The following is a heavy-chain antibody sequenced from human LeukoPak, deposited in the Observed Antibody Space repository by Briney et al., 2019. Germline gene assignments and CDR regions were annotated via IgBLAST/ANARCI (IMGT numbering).Heavy chain of an antibody. Sequence: PGGSLRLSCAASGFTVSSNYMSWVRQAPGKGLEWIGEINYSGRTNYYPSLTSRATLSIDTSKNQFSLKLSSVTVADTAVYYCARGVRGSTSWNSYYNYFYLDVWGKGTTVTVSS. D-gene: IGHD1-7*01. V-gene: IGHV4-34*01. CDR1: GFTVSSNY. CDR2: INYSGRT. J-gene: IGHJ6*03. CDR3: ARGVRGSTSWNSYYNYFYLDV.